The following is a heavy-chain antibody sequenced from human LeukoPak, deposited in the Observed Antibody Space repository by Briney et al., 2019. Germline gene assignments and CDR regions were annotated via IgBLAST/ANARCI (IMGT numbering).Heavy chain of an antibody. CDR3: AKRGVVIRVFLVGFHKEAYYFDS. CDR1: GITLSNYG. J-gene: IGHJ4*02. Sequence: PGGSLRLSCAVSGITLSNYGMSWVRQAPRKGLEWVAGLSGSGGGTNYADSVQGRFTISRDNPKNTLYLQMNSLRAEDTAVYFCAKRGVVIRVFLVGFHKEAYYFDSWGQGALVTVSS. V-gene: IGHV3-23*01. CDR2: LSGSGGGT. D-gene: IGHD3-10*01.